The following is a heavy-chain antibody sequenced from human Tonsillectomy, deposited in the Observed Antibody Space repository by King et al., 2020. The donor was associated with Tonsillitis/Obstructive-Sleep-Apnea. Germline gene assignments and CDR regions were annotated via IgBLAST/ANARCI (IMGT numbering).Heavy chain of an antibody. J-gene: IGHJ6*03. CDR2: IFFSGGT. D-gene: IGHD2-2*01. CDR1: GGSISSDY. V-gene: IGHV4-59*01. Sequence: VQLQESGPGLGKPSETLSLTCPVPGGSISSDYWRWIRQPPGKGLEVIGCIFFSGGTNYNPSLERRVTISVDTSKNQFSLKLSSVTAADTAVYYCARDHCSSTSCYGNYYYMDVWGKGTTVTVSS. CDR3: ARDHCSSTSCYGNYYYMDV.